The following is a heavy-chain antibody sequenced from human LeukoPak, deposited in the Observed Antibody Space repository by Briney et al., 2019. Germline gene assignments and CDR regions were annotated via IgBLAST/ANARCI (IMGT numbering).Heavy chain of an antibody. J-gene: IGHJ4*02. CDR2: ISSNGGST. CDR3: ARDSSSWYYFDY. Sequence: GGALRLSRAASGFTLISYAMHWVRPAPGKGLEYVSAISSNGGSTYYANSVKGRFTISRDNSKNTLYLQMGSLRAEDMAVYYCARDSSSWYYFDYWGQGTLVTVSS. D-gene: IGHD6-13*01. V-gene: IGHV3-64*01. CDR1: GFTLISYA.